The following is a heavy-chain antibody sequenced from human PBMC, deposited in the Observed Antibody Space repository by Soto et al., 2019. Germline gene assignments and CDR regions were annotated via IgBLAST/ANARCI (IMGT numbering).Heavy chain of an antibody. V-gene: IGHV3-23*01. CDR3: AKDPDPLPEFGMDV. CDR1: GFTFSSYA. J-gene: IGHJ6*02. Sequence: PGGSLRLSCAASGFTFSSYAMSWVRQAPGKGLEWVSAISGSGGSTYYADSVKGRFTISRDNSKNTLYLQMNSLRAEDTAVYYCAKDPDPLPEFGMDVWGQGTTVTVSS. D-gene: IGHD3-10*01. CDR2: ISGSGGST.